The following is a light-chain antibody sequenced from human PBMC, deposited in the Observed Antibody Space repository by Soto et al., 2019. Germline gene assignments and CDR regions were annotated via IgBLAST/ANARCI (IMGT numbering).Light chain of an antibody. Sequence: QSVLTQPPSVSGAPGQRVTLSCTGNSSNLGAGYDVHWYQQLPGAAPKLVIFGNRNRPSGVPERFSGSKSGPSASLAITGLQAEDEAHYYCQAYDYSLTASVFGGGTKLTVL. V-gene: IGLV1-40*01. CDR2: GNR. J-gene: IGLJ3*02. CDR3: QAYDYSLTASV. CDR1: SSNLGAGYD.